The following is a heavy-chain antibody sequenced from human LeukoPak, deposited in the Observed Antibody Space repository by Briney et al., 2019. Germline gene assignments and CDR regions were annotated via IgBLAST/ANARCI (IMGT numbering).Heavy chain of an antibody. CDR2: INHSGNT. Sequence: SETLSLTCAVYGGSFSGYYWTWIRQPPGKGLEWIGEINHSGNTNYNPSLKSRVAISVDASKNQFSLKLSSVIAADTAMYYCARSKDGSGFAAYWGQGTQVTVSS. CDR1: GGSFSGYY. CDR3: ARSKDGSGFAAY. D-gene: IGHD3-22*01. J-gene: IGHJ4*02. V-gene: IGHV4-34*01.